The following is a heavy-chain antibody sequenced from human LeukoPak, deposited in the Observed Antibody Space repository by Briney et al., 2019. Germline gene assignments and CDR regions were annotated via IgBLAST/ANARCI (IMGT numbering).Heavy chain of an antibody. CDR3: AKGGSFAYWYYYGMDV. D-gene: IGHD1-26*01. CDR2: ISYDGSNK. J-gene: IGHJ6*02. CDR1: GFTFSSYA. V-gene: IGHV3-30-3*01. Sequence: GGSLRLSCAASGFTFSSYAMHWVRQAPGKGLEWVAVISYDGSNKYYADSVKGRFTISRDSSKNTLYLQMNSLRTEDTAVYYCAKGGSFAYWYYYGMDVWGQGTTVTVSS.